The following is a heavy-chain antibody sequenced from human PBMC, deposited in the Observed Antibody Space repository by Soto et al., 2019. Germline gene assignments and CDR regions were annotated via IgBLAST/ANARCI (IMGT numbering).Heavy chain of an antibody. V-gene: IGHV3-30-3*01. J-gene: IGHJ4*02. D-gene: IGHD3-10*01. CDR3: ARAGGGLYT. CDR1: GFTFSSYA. CDR2: ISYDGSNK. Sequence: SGGSLRLSCAASGFTFSSYAMHWVRQAPGKGLEWVAVISYDGSNKYYADSVKGRFTISRDNSKNTLYLQMNSLRAEDTAVYYCARAGGGLYTWGQGTLVTVSS.